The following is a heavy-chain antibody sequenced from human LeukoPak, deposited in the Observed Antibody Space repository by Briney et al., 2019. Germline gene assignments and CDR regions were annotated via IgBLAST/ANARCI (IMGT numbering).Heavy chain of an antibody. J-gene: IGHJ3*02. V-gene: IGHV1-2*02. CDR2: NNPNSGGT. Sequence: ASVKVSCKASGYTFTGYYMHWVRQAPGQGLEWMGWNNPNSGGTNYAQKFQGRVTMTRDTSISTAYMELSSLRSDDTAVYYCARVKRYDILTGSRGAFDIWGQGTMVTVSS. CDR3: ARVKRYDILTGSRGAFDI. D-gene: IGHD3-9*01. CDR1: GYTFTGYY.